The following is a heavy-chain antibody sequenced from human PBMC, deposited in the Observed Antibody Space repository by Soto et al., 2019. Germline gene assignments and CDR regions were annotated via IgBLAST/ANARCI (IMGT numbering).Heavy chain of an antibody. D-gene: IGHD3-3*01. V-gene: IGHV1-2*02. Sequence: QVQLVQSGAEVKKPGSSVKVSCKASGGTFSSYTISWVRQAPGQGLEWMGGIIPNSGGTNYAQKFQGRATMTRDSSIRTAYMELRRLRSDDTAVCYCARGLGTIFGVVIRADYWGQGTLVAVSS. J-gene: IGHJ4*02. CDR1: GGTFSSYT. CDR2: IIPNSGGT. CDR3: ARGLGTIFGVVIRADY.